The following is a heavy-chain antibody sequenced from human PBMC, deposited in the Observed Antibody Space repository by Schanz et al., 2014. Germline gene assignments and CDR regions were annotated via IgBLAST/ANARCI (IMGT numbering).Heavy chain of an antibody. D-gene: IGHD2-2*01. Sequence: QVQLVQSGAEVKKPGASVKVSCKASGYTFTSYGISWVRQAPGQGLEWMGWISPYNGNTNYAQKVQGRVTMTTDTSTGTAYMELRSLRSDDTAVYYCARDRRRYCSTASCLHDNWFDPWGQGTLXIVSS. V-gene: IGHV1-18*01. CDR3: ARDRRRYCSTASCLHDNWFDP. CDR1: GYTFTSYG. CDR2: ISPYNGNT. J-gene: IGHJ5*02.